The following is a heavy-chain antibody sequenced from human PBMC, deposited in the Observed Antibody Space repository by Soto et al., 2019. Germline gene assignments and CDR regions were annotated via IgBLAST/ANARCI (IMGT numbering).Heavy chain of an antibody. CDR1: GYSFTSYW. D-gene: IGHD2-21*02. J-gene: IGHJ6*02. V-gene: IGHV5-51*01. CDR3: ATCGGDCYPHYYYYGMDV. Sequence: GESLKISCKVSGYSFTSYWIGCVRQMTGKGLEWMGIIYPGDSDTRYSPSFQGQVTISADKSISTAYLQWSSLKASDTAMYYCATCGGDCYPHYYYYGMDVWGQGTTVTVSS. CDR2: IYPGDSDT.